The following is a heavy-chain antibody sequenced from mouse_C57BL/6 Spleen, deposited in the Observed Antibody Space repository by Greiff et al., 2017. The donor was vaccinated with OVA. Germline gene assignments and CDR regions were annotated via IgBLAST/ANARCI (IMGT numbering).Heavy chain of an antibody. Sequence: VQLQQSGAELVRPGTSVKVSCKASGYAFTNYLIEWVKQRPGQGLEWIGVINPGSGGTNYNEKFKGKATLTADKSSSTAYMQLSSLTSEDSAVYFCAREEGDYAMDYWGQGTSVTVSS. CDR1: GYAFTNYL. CDR2: INPGSGGT. V-gene: IGHV1-54*01. CDR3: AREEGDYAMDY. J-gene: IGHJ4*01.